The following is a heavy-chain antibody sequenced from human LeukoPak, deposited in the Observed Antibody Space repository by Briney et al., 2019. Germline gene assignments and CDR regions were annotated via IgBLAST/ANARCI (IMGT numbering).Heavy chain of an antibody. Sequence: GGSLRLSCRDSEYTFSNYWMSWVRQAPGKGLEWVSAISNNGGYTYYADSVQGRFTISRDNSKSTLCLQMNSLRAEDTAVYYCAKQLGYCSDGSCYFPYWGQGTLVTVSS. CDR3: AKQLGYCSDGSCYFPY. J-gene: IGHJ4*02. D-gene: IGHD2-15*01. CDR1: EYTFSNYW. V-gene: IGHV3-23*01. CDR2: ISNNGGYT.